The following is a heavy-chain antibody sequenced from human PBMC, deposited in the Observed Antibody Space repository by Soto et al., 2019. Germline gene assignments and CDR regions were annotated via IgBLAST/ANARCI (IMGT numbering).Heavy chain of an antibody. CDR2: ISYDGSNK. CDR1: GFTFSSYA. CDR3: AREPSPMYYYDSSGYFYGMDV. D-gene: IGHD3-22*01. V-gene: IGHV3-30-3*01. Sequence: PGGALRLSCAASGFTFSSYAMHWVRQAPGKGLEWVAVISYDGSNKYYADSVKGRSTISRDNSKNTLYLQMNSLRAEDTAVYYCAREPSPMYYYDSSGYFYGMDVWGPATTVTVSS. J-gene: IGHJ6*02.